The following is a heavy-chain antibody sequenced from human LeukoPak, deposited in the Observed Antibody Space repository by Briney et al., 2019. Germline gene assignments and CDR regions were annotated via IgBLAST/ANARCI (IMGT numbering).Heavy chain of an antibody. J-gene: IGHJ6*03. D-gene: IGHD5-18*01. CDR1: GFTFSTYA. CDR2: ISGSGGST. Sequence: GGSLRLSCVASGFTFSTYAMGWVRQAPGKGLEWVSAISGSGGSTYYADSVKGRFTISRDNSKNTLYLQMNSLRAEDTAVYYCARVPAGYGYGPWEWDYYQYMDVWGTGTTVTVSS. CDR3: ARVPAGYGYGPWEWDYYQYMDV. V-gene: IGHV3-23*01.